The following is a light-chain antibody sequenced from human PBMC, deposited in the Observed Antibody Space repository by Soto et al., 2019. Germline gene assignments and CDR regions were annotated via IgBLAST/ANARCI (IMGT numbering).Light chain of an antibody. CDR1: QSISSW. CDR2: KAS. J-gene: IGKJ1*01. V-gene: IGKV1-5*03. Sequence: DIQMTQSPSTLSASVGDRVTITCRASQSISSWLAWYQQKPGKAPNLLIYKASSLESGVPSRFRGSGSGTEFTLTISSLQPDDFETYYCQQYDSYSWTFGQGTKVDIK. CDR3: QQYDSYSWT.